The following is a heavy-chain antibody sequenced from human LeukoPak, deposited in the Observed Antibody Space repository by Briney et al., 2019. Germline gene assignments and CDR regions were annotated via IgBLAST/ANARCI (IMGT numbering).Heavy chain of an antibody. V-gene: IGHV1-18*01. CDR1: GYIFTSYG. CDR2: ISAYNGNT. D-gene: IGHD1-1*01. J-gene: IGHJ4*02. Sequence: ASVKVSCKASGYIFTSYGISWVRQAPGQGLEWMGWISAYNGNTNYAQKLQGRVTMTTDTSTSTAYMELRSLRSDDTAVYYCARTDLAPTTVYWNDFDYWGQGTLVTVSS. CDR3: ARTDLAPTTVYWNDFDY.